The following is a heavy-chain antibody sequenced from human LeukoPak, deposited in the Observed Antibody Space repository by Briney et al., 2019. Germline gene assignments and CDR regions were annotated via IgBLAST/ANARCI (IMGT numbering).Heavy chain of an antibody. Sequence: GGSLRLSCAASGFTFSSYGMHWVRQAPGKGLEWVTFIRSDGSNKYYADSVKGRFTISRDNSKKSLYLQMNSLRAEDTALYYCARMTAGRAFDIWGQGTMVTVSS. J-gene: IGHJ3*02. CDR2: IRSDGSNK. D-gene: IGHD1-26*01. CDR1: GFTFSSYG. V-gene: IGHV3-33*08. CDR3: ARMTAGRAFDI.